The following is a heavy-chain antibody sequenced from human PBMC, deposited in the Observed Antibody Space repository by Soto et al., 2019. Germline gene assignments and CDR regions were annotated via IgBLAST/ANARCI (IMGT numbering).Heavy chain of an antibody. D-gene: IGHD3-3*01. Sequence: PSETLSLTCTVSGGSISSSSYYWGWIRQPPGKGLEWIGSIYYSGSTYYNPSLKSRVTISVDTSKNQFSLKLSSVTAADTAVYYCARQGYYDLFHHTNWFDPWGQGTLVTVSS. CDR1: GGSISSSSYY. V-gene: IGHV4-39*01. J-gene: IGHJ5*02. CDR3: ARQGYYDLFHHTNWFDP. CDR2: IYYSGST.